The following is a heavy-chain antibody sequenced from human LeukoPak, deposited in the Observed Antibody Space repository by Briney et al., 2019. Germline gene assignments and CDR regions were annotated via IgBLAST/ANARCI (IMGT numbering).Heavy chain of an antibody. J-gene: IGHJ3*02. V-gene: IGHV3-11*06. CDR2: ISGTGSKT. D-gene: IGHD3-16*01. CDR1: GFTFSDYY. CDR3: ARYLGGRNAFDI. Sequence: GGSLRLSCAASGFTFSDYYMSWIRQAPGKGLEWVSYISGTGSKTNYADSMRGRFTISRDNSKDTLYLQMSSLRVEDTAAYYCARYLGGRNAFDIWGQGTMVTVSS.